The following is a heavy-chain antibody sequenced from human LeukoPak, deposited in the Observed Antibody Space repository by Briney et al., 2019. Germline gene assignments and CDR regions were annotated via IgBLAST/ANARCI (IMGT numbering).Heavy chain of an antibody. D-gene: IGHD2-21*02. J-gene: IGHJ3*02. V-gene: IGHV3-64*01. CDR1: GFTFSSYA. CDR3: ARDLPLAYCGGDCYGAFDI. CDR2: ISSDGGNT. Sequence: GGSLRLSCVASGFTFSSYAMHWVRQAPGKGMEYVSSISSDGGNTYYANSVRGRFTISRDNSKNTLYLQMNSLRAEDTAVYYCARDLPLAYCGGDCYGAFDIWGQGTMVTVSS.